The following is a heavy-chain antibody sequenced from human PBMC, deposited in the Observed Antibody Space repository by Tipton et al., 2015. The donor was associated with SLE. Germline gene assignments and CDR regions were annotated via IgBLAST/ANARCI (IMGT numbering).Heavy chain of an antibody. J-gene: IGHJ4*02. V-gene: IGHV3-11*05. CDR3: AKDGRGIVLMVYPLDY. CDR2: ISSSSSYT. D-gene: IGHD2-8*01. Sequence: SLRLSCAASGFTFSDYYMSWIRQAPGKGLEWVSCISSSSSYTNYADSVKGRFTISRDNAKNSLYLQMNSLRAEDTAVYYCAKDGRGIVLMVYPLDYWGQGTLVTVSS. CDR1: GFTFSDYY.